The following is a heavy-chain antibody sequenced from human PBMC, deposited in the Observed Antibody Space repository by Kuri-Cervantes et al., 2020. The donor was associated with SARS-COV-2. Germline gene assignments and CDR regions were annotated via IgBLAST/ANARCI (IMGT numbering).Heavy chain of an antibody. D-gene: IGHD6-13*01. Sequence: SETLSLTCTVSGGSISSSSYYWGWIRQPPGKGLEWIGSIYYGGSTYYSPSLKSRVTISVDTSKNQFSLKLSSVTAADTAVYYCAGDISAGYSSSWYPYYFDYWGQGTLVTVSS. V-gene: IGHV4-39*07. CDR1: GGSISSSSYY. CDR2: IYYGGST. J-gene: IGHJ4*02. CDR3: AGDISAGYSSSWYPYYFDY.